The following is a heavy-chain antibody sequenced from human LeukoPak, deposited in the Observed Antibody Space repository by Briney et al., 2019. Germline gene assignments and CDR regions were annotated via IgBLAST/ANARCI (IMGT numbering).Heavy chain of an antibody. CDR3: ARAVCGGDCNWFDP. V-gene: IGHV4-39*07. Sequence: SETLSLTCTVSGGSISSSSYYWGWIRQPPGKGLEWIGSIYYSGSTYYNPSLKSRVTISVDTSKNQFSLKLSSVTAADTAVYYCARAVCGGDCNWFDPLGPGNPGHRLL. CDR2: IYYSGST. D-gene: IGHD2-21*02. J-gene: IGHJ5*02. CDR1: GGSISSSSYY.